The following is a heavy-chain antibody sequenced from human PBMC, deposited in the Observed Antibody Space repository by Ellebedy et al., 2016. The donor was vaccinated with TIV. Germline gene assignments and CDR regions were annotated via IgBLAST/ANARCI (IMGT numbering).Heavy chain of an antibody. D-gene: IGHD7-27*01. CDR3: ARGWGHTTLGSF. CDR1: GASITSYY. J-gene: IGHJ4*02. Sequence: MPSETLSLTCNVSGASITSYYWSRIRQSPGQGLEWVAYMFYGGNINYNPSLRRRVSIWIATSKSQFSLKLTSVTAADTAIYYCARGWGHTTLGSFWGPGTLVTVSS. CDR2: MFYGGNI. V-gene: IGHV4-59*01.